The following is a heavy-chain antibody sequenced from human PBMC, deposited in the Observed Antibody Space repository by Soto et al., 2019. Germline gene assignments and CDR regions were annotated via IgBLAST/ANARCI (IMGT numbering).Heavy chain of an antibody. V-gene: IGHV3-23*01. J-gene: IGHJ6*02. CDR3: AKDRIAARPSPYGMDV. CDR2: ISGSGGST. CDR1: GFTFSSYA. Sequence: GGSLRLSCAASGFTFSSYAMTWVRQAPGKGLEWVSAISGSGGSTYYADSVKGRFTISRDNSKNTLYLQMNSLRAEDTAVYYCAKDRIAARPSPYGMDVWGQGTTVTVSS. D-gene: IGHD6-6*01.